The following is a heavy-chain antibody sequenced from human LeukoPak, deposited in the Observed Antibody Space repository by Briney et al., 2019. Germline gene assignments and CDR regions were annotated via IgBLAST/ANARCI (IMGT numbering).Heavy chain of an antibody. CDR2: IYHSGST. Sequence: SETLSLTCTASGYSISSGYYWGWIRQPPGKGLEWIGSIYHSGSTYYNPSLKSRVTISVDTSKNQFSLKLSSVTAADTAVYYCARGGDFSGYLDYWGQGTLVTVSS. J-gene: IGHJ4*02. CDR1: GYSISSGYY. V-gene: IGHV4-38-2*02. D-gene: IGHD3-16*02. CDR3: ARGGDFSGYLDY.